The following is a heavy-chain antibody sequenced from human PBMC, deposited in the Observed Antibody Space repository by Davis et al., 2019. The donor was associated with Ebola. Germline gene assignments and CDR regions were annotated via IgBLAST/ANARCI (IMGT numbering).Heavy chain of an antibody. J-gene: IGHJ6*02. Sequence: SVKVSCKASGGTFSSYAISWVRQAPGQGLEWMGGIIPIFGTANYAQKFQGRVTITADESTSTAYLELSSLKSEDTAVYYCARGAYYYYYGMDVWGQGTTVTVSS. V-gene: IGHV1-69*13. CDR2: IIPIFGTA. CDR3: ARGAYYYYYGMDV. CDR1: GGTFSSYA.